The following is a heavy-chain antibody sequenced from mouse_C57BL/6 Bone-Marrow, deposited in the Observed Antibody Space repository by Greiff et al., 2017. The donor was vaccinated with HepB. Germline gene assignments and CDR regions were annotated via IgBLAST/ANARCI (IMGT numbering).Heavy chain of an antibody. D-gene: IGHD2-5*01. CDR3: ARCRKSNLGAY. J-gene: IGHJ3*01. Sequence: VQGVESGAELARPGASVKLSCKASGYTFTSYGISWVKQGTGQGLEWIGEIYPRSGNTYYNEKFKGKATLTADKSSSTAYMDLRSLTSEDSAVYFCARCRKSNLGAYWGQGTLVTVSA. CDR2: IYPRSGNT. V-gene: IGHV1-81*01. CDR1: GYTFTSYG.